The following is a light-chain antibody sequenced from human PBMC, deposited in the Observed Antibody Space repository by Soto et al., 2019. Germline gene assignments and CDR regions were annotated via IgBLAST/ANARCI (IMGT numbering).Light chain of an antibody. CDR1: QSISSSY. V-gene: IGKV3-20*01. J-gene: IGKJ1*01. CDR2: GAS. Sequence: EIVLTQSPGTLSLSPGKRATLSCIASQSISSSYLAWYQQRPGQAPRLLIYGASSRATGIPDRFSGSGSGTEFTLTISRLEPEDFAVYYCQQYGSSSWTFGQGTKVDI. CDR3: QQYGSSSWT.